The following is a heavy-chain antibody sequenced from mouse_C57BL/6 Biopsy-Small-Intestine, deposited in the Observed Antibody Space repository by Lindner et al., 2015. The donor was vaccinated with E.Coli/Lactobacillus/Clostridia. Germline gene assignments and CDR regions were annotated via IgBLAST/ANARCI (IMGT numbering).Heavy chain of an antibody. CDR1: GYTFTDYN. Sequence: VQLQESGPELVMPGASVKITCKTSGYTFTDYNLDWVKQSHGKSLEWIGHINPYNGDTFYNQKIMGKATLTVDKSSGTAYMELRSLTSDDTAVYYCATRFAYWGQGTLITVSA. J-gene: IGHJ3*01. CDR3: ATRFAY. V-gene: IGHV1-18*01. CDR2: INPYNGDT.